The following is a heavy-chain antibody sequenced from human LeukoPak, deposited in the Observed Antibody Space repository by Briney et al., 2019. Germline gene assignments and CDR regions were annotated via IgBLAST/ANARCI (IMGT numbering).Heavy chain of an antibody. Sequence: PSETLSLTCAVYGGSFRGYYWSWLRQPPGKGLEWIGEINHSGSTNYNPSLKSRVTISVDTSKNQFSLKLSSVTVADTAVYYCAGRDGYNSLDHWGQGTLVTVSA. CDR3: AGRDGYNSLDH. CDR1: GGSFRGYY. V-gene: IGHV4-34*01. D-gene: IGHD5-24*01. J-gene: IGHJ4*02. CDR2: INHSGST.